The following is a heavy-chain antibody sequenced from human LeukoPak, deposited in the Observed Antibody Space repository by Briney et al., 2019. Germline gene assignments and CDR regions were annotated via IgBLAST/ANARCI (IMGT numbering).Heavy chain of an antibody. D-gene: IGHD2-15*01. J-gene: IGHJ4*02. Sequence: PGGSLRLSCAASGFTVSSNYMSWVRQAPGKGLEWVSTIYNVGNTYYADSVKGRFTISIDNSKNTLSLQMNSLSAADTSLYYCVKMGYFSPWSTTFDYWGQGTLVTVSS. CDR3: VKMGYFSPWSTTFDY. CDR2: IYNVGNT. V-gene: IGHV3-66*01. CDR1: GFTVSSNY.